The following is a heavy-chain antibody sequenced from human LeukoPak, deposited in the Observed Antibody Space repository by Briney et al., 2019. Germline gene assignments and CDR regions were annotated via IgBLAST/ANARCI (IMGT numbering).Heavy chain of an antibody. V-gene: IGHV1-69*13. Sequence: ASVKVSCKASGGTFSSYAISWVRQAPGQGLEWMGGIIPIFGTANYAQKFQGRVTITADESTSTAYMELSSLRSEDTAVYYCAGAATHYYDSSGYSPPDYWGQGTLVTVSS. CDR2: IIPIFGTA. J-gene: IGHJ4*02. CDR3: AGAATHYYDSSGYSPPDY. D-gene: IGHD3-22*01. CDR1: GGTFSSYA.